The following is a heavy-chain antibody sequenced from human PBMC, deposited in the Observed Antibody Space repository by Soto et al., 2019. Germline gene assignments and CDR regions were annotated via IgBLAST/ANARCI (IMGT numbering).Heavy chain of an antibody. V-gene: IGHV1-69*12. D-gene: IGHD3-3*01. CDR2: IIPIFGTA. CDR3: ARLIFGVVIPWNGMDV. Sequence: QVQLVQSGAEVKKPGSSVKVSCKASGGTFSSYAISWVRQAPGQGLEWMGGIIPIFGTANYAQKFQGRVTITADESTSTDYMELSSLRSEDTAVYYCARLIFGVVIPWNGMDVWGQGTTVTVSS. CDR1: GGTFSSYA. J-gene: IGHJ6*02.